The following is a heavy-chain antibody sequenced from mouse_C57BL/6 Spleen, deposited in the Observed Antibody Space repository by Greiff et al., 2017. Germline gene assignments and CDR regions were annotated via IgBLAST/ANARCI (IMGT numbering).Heavy chain of an antibody. V-gene: IGHV3-1*01. CDR3: ARDQDYSYAMDY. CDR2: ISYSGST. CDR1: GYSITSGYD. Sequence: EVKLVESGPGMVKPSQSLSLTCTVTGYSITSGYDWHWIRHFPGNKLEWMGYISYSGSTNYNPSLKNRISITHDTSKNHFFLKLNSVTTEDTATYYCARDQDYSYAMDYWGQGTSVTVSS. D-gene: IGHD1-1*01. J-gene: IGHJ4*01.